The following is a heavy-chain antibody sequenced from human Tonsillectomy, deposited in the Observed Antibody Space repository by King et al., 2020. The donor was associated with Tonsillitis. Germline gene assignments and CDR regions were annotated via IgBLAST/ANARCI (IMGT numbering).Heavy chain of an antibody. CDR2: IWYDGSNK. V-gene: IGHV3-33*01. Sequence: QVQLVESGGGVVQPGRSLRLSCAASGFTFSHYGMHWVRQAPNKGLEWVAVIWYDGSNKYYADSVKGRFTISRDNSKNTLDLQLNSLRAEDTAVYYCARDFCGGDCYFFDYWGQGSLFTVSS. J-gene: IGHJ4*02. CDR3: ARDFCGGDCYFFDY. D-gene: IGHD2-21*01. CDR1: GFTFSHYG.